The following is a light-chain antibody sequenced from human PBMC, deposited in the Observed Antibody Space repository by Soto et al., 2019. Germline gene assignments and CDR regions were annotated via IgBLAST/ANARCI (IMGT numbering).Light chain of an antibody. CDR2: EDI. Sequence: QSVLTQPPSVSAAPGQKVTISCSGSSSNIGNYSVSWYQQFPGTAPKLLIYEDIQRPSGIPDRFSGSKSGTSATLGITGLQTGDEADYYCGTWDNSLSVVVFGGGTKLTVL. CDR3: GTWDNSLSVVV. J-gene: IGLJ2*01. CDR1: SSNIGNYS. V-gene: IGLV1-51*02.